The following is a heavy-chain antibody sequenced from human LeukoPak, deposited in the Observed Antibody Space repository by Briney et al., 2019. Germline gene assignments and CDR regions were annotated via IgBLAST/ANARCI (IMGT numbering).Heavy chain of an antibody. CDR3: ARGIVVVPAAIPYNWFDP. Sequence: SETLSLTCTVSGGSISSGGYYWSWIRQHPGKGLEWIGYIYYSGSTYYNPSLKSRVTMSVDTSKNQFSLKLSSVTAADTAVYYCARGIVVVPAAIPYNWFDPWGQGTLVTVSS. V-gene: IGHV4-31*03. CDR2: IYYSGST. D-gene: IGHD2-2*02. J-gene: IGHJ5*02. CDR1: GGSISSGGYY.